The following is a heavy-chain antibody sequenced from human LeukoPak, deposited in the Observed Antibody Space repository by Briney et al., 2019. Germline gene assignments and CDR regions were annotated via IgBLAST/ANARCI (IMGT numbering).Heavy chain of an antibody. CDR3: ARFIDEIDNWFDP. Sequence: MASETLSLTCAVYGGSFSTYYWNWIRQPPGKGLEWIGYISYSGSTNYNPSLKSRVTISVDTSKNQFSLKLSSVTAADTAVYYCARFIDEIDNWFDPWGQGTLVTVSS. CDR2: ISYSGST. CDR1: GGSFSTYY. J-gene: IGHJ5*02. V-gene: IGHV4-59*01. D-gene: IGHD3-16*02.